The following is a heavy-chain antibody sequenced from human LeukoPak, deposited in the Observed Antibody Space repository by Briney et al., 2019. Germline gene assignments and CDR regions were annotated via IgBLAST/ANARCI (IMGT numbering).Heavy chain of an antibody. J-gene: IGHJ4*02. Sequence: GGSLRLSCAASGFTFSSYAMSWVRRAPGKGLEWVANIKQDGSEKYYVDSVKGRFTISRDNAKNSLYLQMNSLRAEDTAVYYCASTIVVVNQSDYWGQGTLVTVSS. CDR2: IKQDGSEK. V-gene: IGHV3-7*01. CDR1: GFTFSSYA. D-gene: IGHD3-22*01. CDR3: ASTIVVVNQSDY.